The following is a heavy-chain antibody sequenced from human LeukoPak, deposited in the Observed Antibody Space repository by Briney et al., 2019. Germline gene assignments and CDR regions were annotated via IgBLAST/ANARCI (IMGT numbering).Heavy chain of an antibody. CDR2: INHSGST. D-gene: IGHD5-18*01. CDR1: GGSFSGYY. V-gene: IGHV4-34*01. Sequence: SETLSLTCAVYGGSFSGYYWSWIRQPPGKGLEWIGEINHSGSTNYNPSLKSRVTISADTSKNQFSLKLSSVTAADTAVYYCARHTLWAAAFDIWGQGTMVTVSS. J-gene: IGHJ3*02. CDR3: ARHTLWAAAFDI.